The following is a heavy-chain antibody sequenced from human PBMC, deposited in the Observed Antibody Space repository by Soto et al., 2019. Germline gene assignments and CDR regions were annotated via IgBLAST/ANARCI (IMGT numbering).Heavy chain of an antibody. CDR1: GGTFSSYT. CDR3: ARDPGGRYCSSTSCFGGWFDT. V-gene: IGHV1-69*08. J-gene: IGHJ5*02. CDR2: IIPILGIA. D-gene: IGHD2-2*01. Sequence: QVQLVQSGAEVKKPGSSVKVSCKASGGTFSSYTISWVRQSPGQGLEWMGRIIPILGIANYAQKFQVIVQITAEKSKRTEYMELSSLRSEDTAVYYCARDPGGRYCSSTSCFGGWFDTWGQGTLVTVSS.